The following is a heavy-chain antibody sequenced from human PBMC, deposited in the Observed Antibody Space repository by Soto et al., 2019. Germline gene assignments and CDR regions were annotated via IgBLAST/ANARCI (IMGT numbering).Heavy chain of an antibody. D-gene: IGHD3-10*01. Sequence: EVQLVESGGGLVKPGGSLRLSCAASGFTFSSYSMNWVRQAPGKGLEWVSSISSSSSYIYYADSVKGRFTISRDNAKNSLYLQMNSLRAEDTAVYYCARDLAYYYGSGSYYKVGGDYYGMDVWGQGTTVTVSS. CDR3: ARDLAYYYGSGSYYKVGGDYYGMDV. V-gene: IGHV3-21*01. CDR1: GFTFSSYS. CDR2: ISSSSSYI. J-gene: IGHJ6*02.